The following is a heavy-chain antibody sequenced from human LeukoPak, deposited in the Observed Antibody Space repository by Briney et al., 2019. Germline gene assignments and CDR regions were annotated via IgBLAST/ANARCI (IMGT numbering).Heavy chain of an antibody. CDR3: ARMVPAAPSYFDY. CDR2: ISSSSSYI. D-gene: IGHD2-2*01. Sequence: GGSLRRSCAASGFTFSSYSMNWVRQAPGKGLEWVSSISSSSSYIYYADSVKGRFTISRDNAKNSLYLQMNSLRAEDTAVYYCARMVPAAPSYFDYWGQGTLVTVSS. V-gene: IGHV3-21*01. J-gene: IGHJ4*02. CDR1: GFTFSSYS.